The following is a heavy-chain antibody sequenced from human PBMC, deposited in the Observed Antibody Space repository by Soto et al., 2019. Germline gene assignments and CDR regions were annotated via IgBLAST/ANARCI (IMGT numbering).Heavy chain of an antibody. V-gene: IGHV4-30-4*01. D-gene: IGHD3-10*01. CDR3: ARARVSYYYYYGMDV. CDR2: IYYSGST. Sequence: TLSLTCTVSGGSISSGDYYWSWIRQPPGKGLEWIGYIYYSGSTYYNPSLKSRVTISVDTSKNQFSLKLSSVTAADTAVYYCARARVSYYYYYGMDVWGQGTTVTVSS. J-gene: IGHJ6*02. CDR1: GGSISSGDYY.